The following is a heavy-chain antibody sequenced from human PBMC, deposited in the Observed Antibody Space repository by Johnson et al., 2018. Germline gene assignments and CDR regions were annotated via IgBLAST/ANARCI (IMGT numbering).Heavy chain of an antibody. D-gene: IGHD2-15*01. CDR1: GFTFSNAW. CDR3: AKESAYCSGGSCYSDVFDM. CDR2: IKSKTLGGTT. V-gene: IGHV3-15*07. J-gene: IGHJ3*02. Sequence: EVQLVESGGGLVQPGGSLRLSCAPSGFTFSNAWMNWVRQAPGKGLEWVGRIKSKTLGGTTDYAAPVKGRFTISRDESKNTLYLQMNSLKSEDTAVYYCAKESAYCSGGSCYSDVFDMWGQGTMVTVSS.